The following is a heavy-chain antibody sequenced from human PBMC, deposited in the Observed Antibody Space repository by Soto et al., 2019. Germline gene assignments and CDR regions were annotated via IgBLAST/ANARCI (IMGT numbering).Heavy chain of an antibody. CDR2: ISWDGGST. J-gene: IGHJ6*02. CDR3: AKSDYGGNSYYYYGMDV. V-gene: IGHV3-43*01. Sequence: GGSLRLSCAASGFTFDDYTMHWVRQAPGKGLEWVSLISWDGGSTYYADSVKGRFTISRDNSKNSLYLQMNSLRTEDTALYYCAKSDYGGNSYYYYGMDVWGQGTTVTVSS. CDR1: GFTFDDYT. D-gene: IGHD4-17*01.